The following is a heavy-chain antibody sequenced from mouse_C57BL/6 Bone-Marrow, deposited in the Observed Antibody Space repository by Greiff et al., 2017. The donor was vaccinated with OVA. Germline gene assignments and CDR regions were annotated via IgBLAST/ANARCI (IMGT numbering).Heavy chain of an antibody. CDR1: GFNIKDDY. CDR2: IDPENGDT. Sequence: EVKVVESGAELVRPGASVKLSCTASGFNIKDDYMHWVKQRPEQGLEWIGWIDPENGDTEYASKFQGKATITADTSSNTAYLQLSSLTSEDTAVYYCTTEATVVAPAYWGQGTLVTVSA. CDR3: TTEATVVAPAY. D-gene: IGHD1-1*01. V-gene: IGHV14-4*01. J-gene: IGHJ3*01.